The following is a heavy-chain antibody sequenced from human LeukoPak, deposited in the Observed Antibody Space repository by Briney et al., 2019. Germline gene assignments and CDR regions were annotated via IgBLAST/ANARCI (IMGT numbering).Heavy chain of an antibody. Sequence: GASVKVSCKASGYTFTGYYMHWVRQAPGQGLEWMGWINPNSGGTNYAQKFQGRVTMTRDTSISTAYMELSRLRSDDTAVYYCARDQGVSNDYFDYWGQGTLVTVSS. J-gene: IGHJ4*02. V-gene: IGHV1-2*02. CDR2: INPNSGGT. D-gene: IGHD5-12*01. CDR1: GYTFTGYY. CDR3: ARDQGVSNDYFDY.